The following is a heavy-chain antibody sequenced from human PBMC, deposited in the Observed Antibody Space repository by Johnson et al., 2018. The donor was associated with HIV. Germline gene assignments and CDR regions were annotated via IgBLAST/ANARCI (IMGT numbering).Heavy chain of an antibody. J-gene: IGHJ3*02. CDR3: ARPVESTEGAYDI. V-gene: IGHV3-7*01. Sequence: VQLVESGGGLVQPGGSLRLSCAASGFTFSSYWMSWVRQAPGKGLEWVANIKQDGSEKYYVDSVKGRFTISRDKAKNSLFLQMNNLRVEDTVVYYCARPVESTEGAYDIWGQGTIVTVSS. CDR2: IKQDGSEK. CDR1: GFTFSSYW. D-gene: IGHD5/OR15-5a*01.